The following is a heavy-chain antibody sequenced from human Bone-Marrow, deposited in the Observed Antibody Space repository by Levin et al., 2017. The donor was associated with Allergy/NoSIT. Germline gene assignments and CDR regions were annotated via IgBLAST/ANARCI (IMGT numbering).Heavy chain of an antibody. CDR3: ARALACSTSSCYGRLDY. D-gene: IGHD2-2*01. Sequence: GGSLRLSCAASGFVFVTYGMSWVRQAPGEGLEWVSGISGDGGGTFYADSVKGRFSISRDSSTNTVYLQMSGLRAEDTAVYYCARALACSTSSCYGRLDYWGQGTLVTVS. V-gene: IGHV3-23*01. CDR1: GFVFVTYG. J-gene: IGHJ4*02. CDR2: ISGDGGGT.